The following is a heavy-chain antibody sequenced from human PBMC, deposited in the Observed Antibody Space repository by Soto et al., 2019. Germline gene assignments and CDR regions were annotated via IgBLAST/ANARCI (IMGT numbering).Heavy chain of an antibody. V-gene: IGHV1-2*04. J-gene: IGHJ6*02. CDR3: ARGVAALYYYYGMDV. CDR1: RYTFTGYY. Sequence: ASVKVSCKASRYTFTGYYMHWVRQAPGQGLEWMGWINPNSGGTNYAQKFQGWVTMTRDTSISTAYMEVSRLRSDDTAVYYCARGVAALYYYYGMDVWGQGTTVTVSS. CDR2: INPNSGGT. D-gene: IGHD6-6*01.